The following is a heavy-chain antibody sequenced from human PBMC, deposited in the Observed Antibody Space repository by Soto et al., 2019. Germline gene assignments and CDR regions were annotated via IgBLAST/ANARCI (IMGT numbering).Heavy chain of an antibody. CDR2: IYPGDSDT. D-gene: IGHD3-10*01. J-gene: IGHJ4*02. Sequence: GESLKISCKGSGYSFTSYWIGWVRQMPGKGLEWMGIIYPGDSDTRYSPSFQGQVTISADKSISTAYLQWSSLRAEDTAVYYCASGGMIRGAVFDYWGQGTLVTVSS. V-gene: IGHV5-51*01. CDR3: ASGGMIRGAVFDY. CDR1: GYSFTSYW.